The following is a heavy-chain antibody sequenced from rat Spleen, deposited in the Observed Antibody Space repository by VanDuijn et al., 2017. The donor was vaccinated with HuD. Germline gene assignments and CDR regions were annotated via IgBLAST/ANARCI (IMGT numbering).Heavy chain of an antibody. J-gene: IGHJ3*01. CDR3: ARLGIASIGNWFGY. Sequence: EVQLVESDGGLVQPGRSLKLSCVASGFTFSNYGMAWVRQAPKKGLEWVTYINSDGGGTYYRDSVKGRFTISRDDAKNTLYLQMDSLRSEDTATYYCARLGIASIGNWFGYWGQGTLVTVSS. D-gene: IGHD1-2*01. CDR1: GFTFSNYG. V-gene: IGHV5S13*01. CDR2: INSDGGGT.